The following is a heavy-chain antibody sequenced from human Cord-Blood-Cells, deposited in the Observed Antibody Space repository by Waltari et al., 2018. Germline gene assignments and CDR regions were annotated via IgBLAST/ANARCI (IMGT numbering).Heavy chain of an antibody. CDR2: VCTSGST. V-gene: IGHV4-4*07. CDR3: ARLGSGTPDY. Sequence: QVQLQESGPGLVKPSETLSLTCTVSGGSISSYYWSWIRQPAGKGLEWIGRVCTSGSTNYNPALKRRVTMSVDTSKNQFSLKLRSVTAADTAVYYCARLGSGTPDYWGQGTLVTVSS. D-gene: IGHD1-26*01. CDR1: GGSISSYY. J-gene: IGHJ4*02.